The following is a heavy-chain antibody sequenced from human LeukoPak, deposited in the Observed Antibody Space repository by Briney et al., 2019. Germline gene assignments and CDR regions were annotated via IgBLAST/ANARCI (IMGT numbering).Heavy chain of an antibody. Sequence: SETLSLTCTVSGGSISSGDYYKSWIRQAPGKCLEWIGYIYYSGSTYYHPSLKSRVTISVDTSKNQFSLKLSSVTAADTAVYYCARSYGSGSYLVDYWGQGTLVTVSS. CDR2: IYYSGST. D-gene: IGHD3-10*01. V-gene: IGHV4-30-4*01. CDR3: ARSYGSGSYLVDY. J-gene: IGHJ4*02. CDR1: GGSISSGDYY.